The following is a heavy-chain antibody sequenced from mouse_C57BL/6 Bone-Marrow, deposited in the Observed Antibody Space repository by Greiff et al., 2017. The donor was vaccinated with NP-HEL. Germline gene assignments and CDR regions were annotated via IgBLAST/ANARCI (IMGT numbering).Heavy chain of an antibody. Sequence: VKLMESGPGLVQPSQSLSITCTVSGFSLTSYGVHWVRQPPGKGLEWLGVIWSGGSTDYNAAFISRLSISKDNSKSQVFFKMNSLQADDTAIYYCADYDGFRMDYWGQGTSVTVSS. CDR2: IWSGGST. V-gene: IGHV2-4*01. D-gene: IGHD2-3*01. CDR3: ADYDGFRMDY. J-gene: IGHJ4*01. CDR1: GFSLTSYG.